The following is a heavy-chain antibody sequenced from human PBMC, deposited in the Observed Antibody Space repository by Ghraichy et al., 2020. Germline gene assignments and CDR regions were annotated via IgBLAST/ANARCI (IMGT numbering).Heavy chain of an antibody. D-gene: IGHD4-17*01. V-gene: IGHV2-5*02. CDR1: GFSLSTSGVG. Sequence: SGPTLVKPTQTLTLTCTFSGFSLSTSGVGVGWIRQPPGKALEWLALIYWDDDKRYSPSLKSRLTITKDTSKNQVVLTMTNMDPVDTATCYCAHTPVDYGDYYFLFDYWGQGTLVTVSS. CDR3: AHTPVDYGDYYFLFDY. CDR2: IYWDDDK. J-gene: IGHJ4*02.